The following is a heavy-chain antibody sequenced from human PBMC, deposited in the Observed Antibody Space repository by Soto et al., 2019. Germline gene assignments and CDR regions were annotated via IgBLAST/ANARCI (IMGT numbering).Heavy chain of an antibody. J-gene: IGHJ6*02. CDR1: GFIFSSYG. CDR3: ARALWHDSCGYYSYYYGMDV. CDR2: IWYDGSNK. D-gene: IGHD3-22*01. V-gene: IGHV3-33*01. Sequence: QVQLVESGGGVVQPGRSLRLTCAASGFIFSSYGMHWVRQAPGKGLEWVAVIWYDGSNKYYADSVKGRFTISRDNSKNTLYLQMNSLRAEDTAVYYCARALWHDSCGYYSYYYGMDVWGQGTTVTVSS.